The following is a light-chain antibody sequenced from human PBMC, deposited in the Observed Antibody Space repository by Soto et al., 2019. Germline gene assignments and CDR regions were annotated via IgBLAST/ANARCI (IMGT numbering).Light chain of an antibody. V-gene: IGLV2-18*02. J-gene: IGLJ1*01. Sequence: QSVLTQPPSVSGSTAQSVAISCTGTSSDVGGSNGVSWYQQPPGTAPKLMIYDVSNRPSGVPDRFSGSKSGNTASLTISGLQAEDEGDYYYSSYTSSSTYVFGTGTKLTVL. CDR3: SSYTSSSTYV. CDR2: DVS. CDR1: SSDVGGSNG.